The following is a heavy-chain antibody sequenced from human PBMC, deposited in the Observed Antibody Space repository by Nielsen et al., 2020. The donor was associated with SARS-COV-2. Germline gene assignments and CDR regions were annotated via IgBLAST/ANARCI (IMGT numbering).Heavy chain of an antibody. Sequence: GGSLRLSCAASGFTFDDYAMHWVRQAPGKGLEWVSGISWNSGSIGYADSVKGRFTISRDNAKNTLYLQMNSLRAEDTAVYYCANWGSWLATRYDYWGQGTLVTVSS. CDR2: ISWNSGSI. CDR1: GFTFDDYA. CDR3: ANWGSWLATRYDY. V-gene: IGHV3-9*01. D-gene: IGHD6-19*01. J-gene: IGHJ4*02.